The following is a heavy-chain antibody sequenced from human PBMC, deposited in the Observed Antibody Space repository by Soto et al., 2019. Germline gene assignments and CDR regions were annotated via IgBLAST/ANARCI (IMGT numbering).Heavy chain of an antibody. CDR1: GFTFSSYA. CDR3: AKESHNYYYDSSGQPGLFDY. V-gene: IGHV3-23*01. J-gene: IGHJ4*02. Sequence: PGGSLRLSCAASGFTFSSYAMSWVRQAPGKGLGWVSAISGSGGSTYYADSVKGRFTISRDNSKNTLYLQMNSLRAEDTAVYYCAKESHNYYYDSSGQPGLFDYWGQGTLVTVSS. CDR2: ISGSGGST. D-gene: IGHD3-22*01.